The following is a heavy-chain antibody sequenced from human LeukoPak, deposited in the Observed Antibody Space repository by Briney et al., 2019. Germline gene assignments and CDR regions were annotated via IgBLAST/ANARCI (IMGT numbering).Heavy chain of an antibody. D-gene: IGHD2/OR15-2a*01. CDR2: IYTSGST. Sequence: SETLSLTCTVSGGSISSGSYYWSWIRQPAGKGLVWIGRIYTSGSTNYNPSLKSRVTISVDTSKNQFSLKLSSVTAADTAVYYCARGEISEFDYWGQGTLVTVSS. CDR1: GGSISSGSYY. V-gene: IGHV4-61*02. CDR3: ARGEISEFDY. J-gene: IGHJ4*02.